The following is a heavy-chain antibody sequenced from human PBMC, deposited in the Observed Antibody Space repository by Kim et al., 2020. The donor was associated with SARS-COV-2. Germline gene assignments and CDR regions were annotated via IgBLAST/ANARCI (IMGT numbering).Heavy chain of an antibody. CDR1: GGSISSGSYY. D-gene: IGHD2-2*01. J-gene: IGHJ3*02. CDR2: IYTSGST. CDR3: ARESLVPAPQPDAFDI. V-gene: IGHV4-61*02. Sequence: SETLSLTCTVSGGSISSGSYYWSWIRQPAGKGLEWIGRIYTSGSTNYNPSLKSRVTISVDTSKNQFSLKLSSVTAADTAVYYCARESLVPAPQPDAFDIWGQGTMVTVSS.